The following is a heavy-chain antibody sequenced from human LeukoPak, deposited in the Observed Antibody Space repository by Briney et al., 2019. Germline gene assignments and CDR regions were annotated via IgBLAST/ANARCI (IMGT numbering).Heavy chain of an antibody. Sequence: ASVKVSCKASGYTFTSYGISWVRQAPGQGLEWMGWINPNSGGTNYAQKFQGWVTMTRDTSISTAYMELSRLRSDDTAVYYCATAIAAAVSDAFDIWGQGTMVTVSS. CDR1: GYTFTSYG. D-gene: IGHD6-13*01. CDR3: ATAIAAAVSDAFDI. V-gene: IGHV1-2*04. J-gene: IGHJ3*02. CDR2: INPNSGGT.